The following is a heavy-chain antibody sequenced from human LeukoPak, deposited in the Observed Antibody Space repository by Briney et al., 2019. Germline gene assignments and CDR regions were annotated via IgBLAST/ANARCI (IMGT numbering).Heavy chain of an antibody. J-gene: IGHJ4*02. CDR3: ARAPVTSCRGAFCYPFDI. CDR1: GFALSSYA. Sequence: PRGSLRLSCAASGFALSSYAMSWVRQAPGKGLEWVSATSSSDAGTYHAGSVRGRFTISRDNSKNTLYLQMNSLRADDAAVYYCARAPVTSCRGAFCYPFDIWGQGTLVTVSS. CDR2: TSSSDAGT. D-gene: IGHD2-15*01. V-gene: IGHV3-23*01.